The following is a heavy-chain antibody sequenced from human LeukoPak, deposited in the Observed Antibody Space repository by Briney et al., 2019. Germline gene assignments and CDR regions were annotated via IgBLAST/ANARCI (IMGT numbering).Heavy chain of an antibody. CDR3: ARYSGSGSYHPTNWFDP. D-gene: IGHD3-10*01. Sequence: ASVKVSCRASGYTFTGYYMHWVRQAPGQGLEWMGWINPNSGGTNYAQKFQGRVTMTRDTSISTAYMELSRLRSDDTAVYYCARYSGSGSYHPTNWFDPWGQGTLVTVSS. V-gene: IGHV1-2*02. CDR1: GYTFTGYY. CDR2: INPNSGGT. J-gene: IGHJ5*02.